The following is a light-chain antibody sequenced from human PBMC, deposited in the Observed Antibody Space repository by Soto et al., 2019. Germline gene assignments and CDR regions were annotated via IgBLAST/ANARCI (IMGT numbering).Light chain of an antibody. CDR1: QHIATY. CDR3: QQSSTIPRT. V-gene: IGKV1-39*01. CDR2: AAS. Sequence: DIQMTQSPSALSASVGDRVTISCRSSQHIATYLNWYQHKPGKAPKLLVYAASTLQGGVPSRFSGSGSGTDFRLTISSLQPDDFATYYWQQSSTIPRTFGQGTKVDLK. J-gene: IGKJ1*01.